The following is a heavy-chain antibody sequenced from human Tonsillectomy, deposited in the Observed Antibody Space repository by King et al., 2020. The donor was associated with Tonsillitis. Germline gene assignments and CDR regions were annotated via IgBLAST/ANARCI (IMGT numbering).Heavy chain of an antibody. V-gene: IGHV3-23*04. CDR2: ISGGVGST. J-gene: IGHJ4*02. CDR1: GFTFSSYA. D-gene: IGHD2-2*01. CDR3: ARSYCRGTSCYSPFDY. Sequence: VQLVESGGGLVQPGGSLRLSCAASGFTFSSYAMSWVRQAPGKGLEWVSAISGGVGSTYYADSVKGRFTISRDNSKNTLYLQMSSLRVEDTAIYYCARSYCRGTSCYSPFDYWGQGTLVTVSS.